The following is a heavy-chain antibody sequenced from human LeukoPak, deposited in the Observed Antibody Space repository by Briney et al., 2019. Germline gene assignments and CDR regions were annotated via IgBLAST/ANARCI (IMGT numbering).Heavy chain of an antibody. CDR1: GYIFTGYY. D-gene: IGHD2-15*01. CDR2: INPNSGDT. V-gene: IGHV1-2*02. CDR3: ARSSTPNENEFFQH. Sequence: ASVKVSCKASGYIFTGYYMHWVRQAPGQGLEWMGWINPNSGDTNYAQKFQGRVTMTRDTSISTAYMELSRLRSDDTAVYYCARSSTPNENEFFQHWGQGTLVTVSS. J-gene: IGHJ1*01.